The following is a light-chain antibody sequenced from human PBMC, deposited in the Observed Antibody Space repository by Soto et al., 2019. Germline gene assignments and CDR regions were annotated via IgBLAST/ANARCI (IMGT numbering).Light chain of an antibody. CDR1: QSISSW. CDR2: DAS. V-gene: IGKV1-5*01. J-gene: IGKJ1*01. CDR3: QQYNSYSWT. Sequence: DIQMTQSPSTLSASVGDRVTITCRASQSISSWLAWYQQKPGKAPKLLIYDASSLESGVPSRFRGNGSGTEFTLTISSLQPDDFATYYCQQYNSYSWTFGQGTKVEIK.